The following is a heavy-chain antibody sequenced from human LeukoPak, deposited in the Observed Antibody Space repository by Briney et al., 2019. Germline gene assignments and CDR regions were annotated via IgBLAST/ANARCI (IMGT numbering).Heavy chain of an antibody. CDR3: ARDFRPGSGYDGSLGFYWFDP. CDR2: IYYSGST. Sequence: SGTLSLTGTVSGGSISSSSYYWGWIRHPPGKGLEWIGGIYYSGSTYYNPSLKSRVTISVDTSKNQFSLKLSSVTAADTAVYYCARDFRPGSGYDGSLGFYWFDPWGQGTLVTVSS. CDR1: GGSISSSSYY. D-gene: IGHD5-12*01. J-gene: IGHJ5*02. V-gene: IGHV4-39*07.